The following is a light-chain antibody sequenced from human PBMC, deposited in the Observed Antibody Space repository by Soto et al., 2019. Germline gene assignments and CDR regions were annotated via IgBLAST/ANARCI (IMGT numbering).Light chain of an antibody. J-gene: IGKJ2*01. Sequence: EIVLTQFPATLSLSPGERATLSCRASQSVGTYLGWYQQRPGQAPRLLIYDASNRATGIPPRFSGSGSGTDFTLSISSLEPEDFAVYYCQQRANWPPYLFGQGTRLEI. CDR2: DAS. V-gene: IGKV3-11*01. CDR3: QQRANWPPYL. CDR1: QSVGTY.